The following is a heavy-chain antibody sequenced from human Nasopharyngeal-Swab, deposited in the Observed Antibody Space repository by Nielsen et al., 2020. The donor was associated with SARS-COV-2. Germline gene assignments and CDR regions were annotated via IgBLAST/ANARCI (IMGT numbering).Heavy chain of an antibody. CDR2: IKSKTDGGTT. CDR3: TTDPMTTVTY. J-gene: IGHJ4*02. V-gene: IGHV3-15*01. D-gene: IGHD4-17*01. Sequence: WIRQPPGKGLEWVGRIKSKTDGGTTDYAAPVKGRFTISRDDSKNTLYLQMNSLKTEDTAVYYCTTDPMTTVTYWGQGTLVTVSS.